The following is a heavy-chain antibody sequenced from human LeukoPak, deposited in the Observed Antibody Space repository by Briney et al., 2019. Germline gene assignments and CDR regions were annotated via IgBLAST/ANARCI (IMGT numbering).Heavy chain of an antibody. D-gene: IGHD1-14*01. J-gene: IGHJ4*02. CDR3: ARDEAKIGPAPG. CDR2: ISSSSTYI. Sequence: TGGSLRLSCAASGFTFSSYTMNWVRQAPGQGLEWVSSISSSSTYIYYANSVKGRFTISRDNAKNSLYLQMNSLRAEDTAVYYCARDEAKIGPAPGGGQGTLVTVSS. CDR1: GFTFSSYT. V-gene: IGHV3-21*01.